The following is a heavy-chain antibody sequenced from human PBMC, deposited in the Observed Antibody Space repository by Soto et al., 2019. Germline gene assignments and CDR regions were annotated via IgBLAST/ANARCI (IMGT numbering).Heavy chain of an antibody. Sequence: RASVKVSCKASGYTFTSYGISWVRQAPGQGLEWMGWISAYNGNTNYAQKLQGRVTMTTDTSTSTAYMELRSLRSDDTAVYYCARDLRTVTTKAGGIKGYWGQGTLVTVSS. CDR3: ARDLRTVTTKAGGIKGY. CDR2: ISAYNGNT. D-gene: IGHD4-17*01. J-gene: IGHJ4*02. V-gene: IGHV1-18*04. CDR1: GYTFTSYG.